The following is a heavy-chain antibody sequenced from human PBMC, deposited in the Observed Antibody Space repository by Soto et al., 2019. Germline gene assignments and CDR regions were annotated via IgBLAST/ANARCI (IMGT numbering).Heavy chain of an antibody. CDR3: ARGSPRDYYGSGSYYSN. J-gene: IGHJ4*02. CDR1: GGSFSGYY. CDR2: INHSGST. Sequence: QVQLQQWGAGLLKPSETLSLTCAVYGGSFSGYYWSWIRQPPGKGLEWIGEINHSGSTNYNPSLKSRVTISVDTSKNQFSLKLSSVTAADTAVYYWARGSPRDYYGSGSYYSNWGQGTLVTVSS. V-gene: IGHV4-34*01. D-gene: IGHD3-10*01.